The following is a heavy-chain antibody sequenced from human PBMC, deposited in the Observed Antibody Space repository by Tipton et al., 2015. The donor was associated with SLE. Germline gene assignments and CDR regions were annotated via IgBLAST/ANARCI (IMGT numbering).Heavy chain of an antibody. CDR2: IWYDGSNK. CDR3: ARDLVGAIYYFDY. Sequence: SGFTFSSYGMHWVRQAPGKGLEWVAVIWYDGSNKYYADSVKGRFTISRDNSKNTLYLQMTSLRAEDTAVYYCARDLVGAIYYFDYWCQGTLVTVSS. CDR1: GFTFSSYG. J-gene: IGHJ4*02. V-gene: IGHV3-33*01. D-gene: IGHD1-26*01.